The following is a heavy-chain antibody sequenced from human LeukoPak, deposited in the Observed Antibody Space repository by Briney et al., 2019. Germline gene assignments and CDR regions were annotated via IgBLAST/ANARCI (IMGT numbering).Heavy chain of an antibody. CDR1: GFTVSSNY. D-gene: IGHD6-13*01. CDR2: IYSGGST. Sequence: GGSLRLSCAASGFTVSSNYMSWVRQAPGKGLEWVSVIYSGGSTYYADSVKGRFTISRDNSKNTLYLQVNSLRAEDTAVYYCAGHSSSPTGFDPWGQGTLVTVSS. V-gene: IGHV3-53*01. CDR3: AGHSSSPTGFDP. J-gene: IGHJ5*02.